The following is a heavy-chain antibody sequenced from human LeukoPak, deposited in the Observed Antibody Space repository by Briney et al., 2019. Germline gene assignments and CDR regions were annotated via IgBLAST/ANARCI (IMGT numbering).Heavy chain of an antibody. Sequence: ASVKVSCKACGYTFTGYYMHWVRQAPGQGLEWMGWINPNSGGKNYEQKFQGRVTMTRDTSISTAYMELSRLRSDDTAVYYCASGSYARDAFDIWGQGTMVTVSS. CDR1: GYTFTGYY. CDR3: ASGSYARDAFDI. CDR2: INPNSGGK. J-gene: IGHJ3*02. V-gene: IGHV1-2*02. D-gene: IGHD1-26*01.